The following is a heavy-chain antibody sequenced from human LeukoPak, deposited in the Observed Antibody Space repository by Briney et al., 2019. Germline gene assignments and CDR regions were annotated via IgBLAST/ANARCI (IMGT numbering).Heavy chain of an antibody. D-gene: IGHD6-19*01. CDR2: TNAGNGNT. Sequence: ASVKVSCKASGYTFTSYAMHWVRQAPGQRLEWMGWTNAGNGNTKYSQKFQGRVTITRDTSASTAYMELSSLRSEDTAVYYCATWGRQWLVPGDAFDIWGQGTMVTVSS. V-gene: IGHV1-3*01. CDR3: ATWGRQWLVPGDAFDI. CDR1: GYTFTSYA. J-gene: IGHJ3*02.